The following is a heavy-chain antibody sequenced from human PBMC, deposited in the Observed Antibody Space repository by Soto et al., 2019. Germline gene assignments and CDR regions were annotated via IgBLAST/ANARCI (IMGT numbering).Heavy chain of an antibody. J-gene: IGHJ6*02. V-gene: IGHV4-59*01. CDR2: IYYSGST. D-gene: IGHD2-15*01. CDR1: GGSISSYY. Sequence: SETLSLTCTVSGGSISSYYWSWIRQPPGKGLEWIGYIYYSGSTNYNPSLKSRVTISVDTSKNQFSLKLSSVTAADTAVYYCARDSRVVVAAYSLLGMDVWGQGNRVSGS. CDR3: ARDSRVVVAAYSLLGMDV.